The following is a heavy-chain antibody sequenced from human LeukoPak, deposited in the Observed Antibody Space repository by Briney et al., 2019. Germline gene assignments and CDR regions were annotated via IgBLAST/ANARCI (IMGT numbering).Heavy chain of an antibody. D-gene: IGHD3-10*01. Sequence: SQTLSLTCAISGDSVSSNSAAWNWIRQSPSRGLEWLGRTYYRSKWYNDYAVSVKSRITINPDTSKNQFSLQLNSVTPEDTAVYYCARVGIDYYGSGSYRVFDYWGQGTLVTVSS. J-gene: IGHJ4*02. V-gene: IGHV6-1*01. CDR3: ARVGIDYYGSGSYRVFDY. CDR1: GDSVSSNSAA. CDR2: TYYRSKWYN.